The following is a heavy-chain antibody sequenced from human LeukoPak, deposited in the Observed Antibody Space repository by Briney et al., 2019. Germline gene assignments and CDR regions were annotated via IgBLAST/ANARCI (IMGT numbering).Heavy chain of an antibody. J-gene: IGHJ6*03. CDR3: ATGVFCATTTCPGYQHYYYFMDV. CDR2: FDRKNGDT. D-gene: IGHD2-2*01. Sequence: ASVKVSCKVSGFTLADLSMHWVRQAPGKGLEWVGGFDRKNGDTIYTQRFRGRVTLTEDTSTGTAYMDLSSLSADDTAVYYCATGVFCATTTCPGYQHYYYFMDVWGKGTTVTVSS. CDR1: GFTLADLS. V-gene: IGHV1-24*01.